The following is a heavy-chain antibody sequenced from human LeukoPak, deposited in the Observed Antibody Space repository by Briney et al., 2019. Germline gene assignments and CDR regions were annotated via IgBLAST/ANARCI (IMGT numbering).Heavy chain of an antibody. CDR2: ISGSGGST. Sequence: GGTLRLSCAASGFTFSTYGMSWVRQAPGRGLRWVSAISGSGGSTYYADSVKGRFTISRDNSKNTLYLQMNSLRAEDTAVYYCARGHSGWYDYWGQGTLVTVSS. D-gene: IGHD6-19*01. J-gene: IGHJ4*02. CDR3: ARGHSGWYDY. CDR1: GFTFSTYG. V-gene: IGHV3-23*01.